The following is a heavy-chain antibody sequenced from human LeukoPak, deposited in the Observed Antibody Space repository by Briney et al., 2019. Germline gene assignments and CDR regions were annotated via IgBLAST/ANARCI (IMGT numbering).Heavy chain of an antibody. CDR2: IIPIFGTA. J-gene: IGHJ3*02. CDR1: GGTFSSYA. V-gene: IGHV1-69*05. CDR3: ARGTKGGIVGATGAFDI. D-gene: IGHD1-26*01. Sequence: ASVKVSCKASGGTFSSYAISWVRQAPGQGLEWMRRIIPIFGTANYAQKFQGRVTITTDESTSTAYMELSSLRSEDTAVYYCARGTKGGIVGATGAFDIWGQGTMVTVSS.